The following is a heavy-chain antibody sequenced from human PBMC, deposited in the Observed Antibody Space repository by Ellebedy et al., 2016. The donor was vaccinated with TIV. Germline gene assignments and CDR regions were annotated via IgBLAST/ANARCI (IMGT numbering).Heavy chain of an antibody. V-gene: IGHV3-48*01. CDR1: GFTYSSYS. Sequence: GESLKISCAASGFTYSSYSMNWVRQAPGKGLAWVSYISSSSSTIYYADSVKGRFTISRDNAKNSLYLQMNSLRVEDTAVYYCARGASWSAITGLDYWGQGTLVTVSS. CDR2: ISSSSSTI. J-gene: IGHJ4*02. CDR3: ARGASWSAITGLDY. D-gene: IGHD3-3*01.